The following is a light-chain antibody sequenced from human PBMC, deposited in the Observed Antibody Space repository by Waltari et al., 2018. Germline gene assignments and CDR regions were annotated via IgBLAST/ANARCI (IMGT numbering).Light chain of an antibody. Sequence: TQSPSSLSASVGDRVTITCRASQDIGSWLAWYQQRPGQPPRHLIYEASLRATGIPDRFSGSGSGTDFTLTISRLEPEDFAVYYCEQYGSSLWTFGQGTKVEIK. CDR3: EQYGSSLWT. V-gene: IGKV3-20*01. J-gene: IGKJ1*01. CDR2: EAS. CDR1: QDIGSW.